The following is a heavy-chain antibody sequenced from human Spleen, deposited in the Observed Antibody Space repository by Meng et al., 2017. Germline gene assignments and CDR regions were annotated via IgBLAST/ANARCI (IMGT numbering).Heavy chain of an antibody. J-gene: IGHJ4*02. Sequence: GVLKISCAASGFTFRRYAMSWVRQAPGKALEWVSVIYGGDSTYYSDSVKGRFTISRDKSKNTLYLQMNSLRVDDTAVYYCARGPYYDFWSGYLDYWGQGTLVTVSS. CDR1: GFTFRRYA. V-gene: IGHV3-53*01. CDR3: ARGPYYDFWSGYLDY. CDR2: IYGGDST. D-gene: IGHD3-3*01.